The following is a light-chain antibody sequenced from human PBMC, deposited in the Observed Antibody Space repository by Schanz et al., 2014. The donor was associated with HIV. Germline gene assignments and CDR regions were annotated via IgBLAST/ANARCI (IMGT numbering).Light chain of an antibody. CDR3: QQYGSSYT. J-gene: IGKJ2*01. CDR2: GAS. V-gene: IGKV3-20*01. CDR1: QSVTSRY. Sequence: EIVLTQSPGTLSLSPGERATLSCRASQSVTSRYFAWYQQKPGQAPRLLIYGASSRATGIPDRFSGSGSGTDFTLTISRLEPEDFAVYYCQQYGSSYTFGQGTELEI.